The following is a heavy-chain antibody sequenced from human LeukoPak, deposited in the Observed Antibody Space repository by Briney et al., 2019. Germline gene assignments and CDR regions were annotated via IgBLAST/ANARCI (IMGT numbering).Heavy chain of an antibody. Sequence: GGSLRLSCAASGFTFSNYNMNWVRHAPGRGLEWVSSITSSSSYIYYADSVKGRFTISRDNAKNSLYLQMNSLRAEDTAVYYCARDPYSGSYSAYYYYYMDVWGKGTTVTVSS. J-gene: IGHJ6*03. V-gene: IGHV3-21*01. D-gene: IGHD1-26*01. CDR3: ARDPYSGSYSAYYYYYMDV. CDR2: ITSSSSYI. CDR1: GFTFSNYN.